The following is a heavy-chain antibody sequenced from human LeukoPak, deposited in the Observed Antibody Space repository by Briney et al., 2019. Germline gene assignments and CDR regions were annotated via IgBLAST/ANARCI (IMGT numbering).Heavy chain of an antibody. CDR3: ARRYSSGWSFDY. V-gene: IGHV4-38-2*02. CDR1: GYSISSGYY. Sequence: SETLSLTRTVSGYSISSGYYWGWIRQPPGKGLEWIGSTYRSGSTYHNPSLKSRVTISVDTSKNQFSLKLSSVTAADTAVYYCARRYSSGWSFDYWGQGTLVTVSS. CDR2: TYRSGST. J-gene: IGHJ4*02. D-gene: IGHD6-19*01.